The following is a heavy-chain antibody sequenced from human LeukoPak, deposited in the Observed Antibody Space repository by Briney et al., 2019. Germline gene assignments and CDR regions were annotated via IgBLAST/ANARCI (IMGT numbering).Heavy chain of an antibody. Sequence: PGGSLRLSCAASGFTLSTYGMHRVRQAPGKGLEWVAFIRYDGSNKYYADSVKGRFTISRDNSKNTLYLQMNSLRAEDTAVYYCAKIAAANCGGDCYSGAYYFDYWGQGTLVTVSS. CDR2: IRYDGSNK. D-gene: IGHD2-21*02. V-gene: IGHV3-30*02. J-gene: IGHJ4*02. CDR1: GFTLSTYG. CDR3: AKIAAANCGGDCYSGAYYFDY.